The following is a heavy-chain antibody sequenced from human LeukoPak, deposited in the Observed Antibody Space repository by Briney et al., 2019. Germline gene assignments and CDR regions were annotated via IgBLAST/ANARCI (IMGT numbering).Heavy chain of an antibody. D-gene: IGHD3-3*01. CDR3: ARLGITIFGVVISLGGAFDI. Sequence: SETLSLTCAVSGYSISSGYYWGWIRQPPGKWLEWIGSIYHSGSTYYNPSLKSRVTISVDTSKNQFSLKLSSVTAADTAVYYCARLGITIFGVVISLGGAFDIWGQGTMVTVSS. CDR1: GYSISSGYY. CDR2: IYHSGST. J-gene: IGHJ3*02. V-gene: IGHV4-38-2*01.